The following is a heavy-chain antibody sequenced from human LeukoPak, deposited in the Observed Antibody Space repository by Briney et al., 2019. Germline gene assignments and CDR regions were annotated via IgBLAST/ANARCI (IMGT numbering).Heavy chain of an antibody. CDR3: AGKQGSGSLRPLDY. D-gene: IGHD3-10*01. CDR1: GFTVSSNY. V-gene: IGHV3-53*01. CDR2: IYSGSHI. J-gene: IGHJ4*02. Sequence: GGSLRLSCAASGFTVSSNYISWVRQAPGKGLEWVSGIYSGSHIYYADSVKGRFTISRDNSKNTLYLQMNSLRAEDTAVYYCAGKQGSGSLRPLDYWGQGTLVTVSS.